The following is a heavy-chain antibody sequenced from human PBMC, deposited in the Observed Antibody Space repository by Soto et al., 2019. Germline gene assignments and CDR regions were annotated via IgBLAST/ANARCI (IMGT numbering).Heavy chain of an antibody. CDR1: GFTFSRNT. V-gene: IGHV3-21*01. D-gene: IGHD3-3*02. CDR3: VKDEGIEAMDV. CDR2: ITSSGSYV. J-gene: IGHJ6*02. Sequence: TGGSLRLSCVTSGFTFSRNTMNWVRQAPGKGLEWVASITSSGSYVYYADSVKGRFSASRDNAKNSLSQQMDSLRPDDTAIYFCVKDEGIEAMDVWGQGTTVTVSS.